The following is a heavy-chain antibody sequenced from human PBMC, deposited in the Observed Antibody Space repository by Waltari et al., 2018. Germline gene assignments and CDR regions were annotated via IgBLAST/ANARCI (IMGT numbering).Heavy chain of an antibody. CDR1: GFTFGDYA. D-gene: IGHD5-18*01. Sequence: EVQLVESGGGLVQPGRSLRLYCSASGFTFGDYAMSWFRQAPGKGLEWGGFIRSKAYGATTEYAASVNGRVTISRDDSKSIAYLQMNSLKTEDTAVYYCTRDQTAGGIQLWFDPPFDYWGQGTLVTVSS. CDR3: TRDQTAGGIQLWFDPPFDY. V-gene: IGHV3-49*03. J-gene: IGHJ4*02. CDR2: IRSKAYGATT.